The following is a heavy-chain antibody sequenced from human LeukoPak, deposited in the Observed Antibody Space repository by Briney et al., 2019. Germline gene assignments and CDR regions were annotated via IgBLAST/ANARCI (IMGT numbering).Heavy chain of an antibody. D-gene: IGHD2-15*01. Sequence: SQTLSLTCTVSGGSISSGSYYWSWIRQPAGKGLEWIGRIYTSGSTNYNPSLKSRVTISVDTSKNQFSLKLSSVTAADTAVYYCARDRGYCSGGSCHFPEIWGQGTMVTVSS. CDR1: GGSISSGSYY. CDR2: IYTSGST. J-gene: IGHJ3*02. CDR3: ARDRGYCSGGSCHFPEI. V-gene: IGHV4-61*02.